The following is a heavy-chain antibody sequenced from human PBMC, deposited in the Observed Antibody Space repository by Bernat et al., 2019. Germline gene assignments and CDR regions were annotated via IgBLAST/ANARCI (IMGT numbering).Heavy chain of an antibody. D-gene: IGHD2-21*02. CDR2: ISGSGGST. CDR1: GFTFSSYA. CDR3: AKSSALLVPVWFDP. V-gene: IGHV3-23*01. J-gene: IGHJ5*02. Sequence: EVQLLDSGGGLVQPGGSMRLSCAASGFTFSSYAMSWVRQAPGKGLEWVSAISGSGGSTYYADSVKGRFTISRDNSKNTLYLQMSSLRAEDTAIYYCAKSSALLVPVWFDPWGQGTLVTVSS.